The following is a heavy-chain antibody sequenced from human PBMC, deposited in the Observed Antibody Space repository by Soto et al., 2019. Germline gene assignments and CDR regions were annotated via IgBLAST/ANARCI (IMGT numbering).Heavy chain of an antibody. J-gene: IGHJ5*02. CDR3: ARVGDWSSSGYYDNWFDP. V-gene: IGHV1-18*01. CDR2: ISAYNGNT. Sequence: ASVKVSCKASGYTFTSYGISWVRQAPGQGLEWMGWISAYNGNTNYAQKLQGRVTMTTDTSTSTAYMELRSLRSDDTAVYYCARVGDWSSSGYYDNWFDPWGQGTLVTVSS. CDR1: GYTFTSYG. D-gene: IGHD3-22*01.